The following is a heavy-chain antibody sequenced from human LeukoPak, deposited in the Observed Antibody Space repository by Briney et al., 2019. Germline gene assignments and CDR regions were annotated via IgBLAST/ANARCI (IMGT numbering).Heavy chain of an antibody. D-gene: IGHD2-21*02. CDR1: GFTFSSYS. CDR2: ISGSSGTI. V-gene: IGHV3-48*02. CDR3: ARGHCGGDCFFPVDY. Sequence: QAGGSLRLSCAASGFTFSSYSMNWVRQAPGKGLEWVSYISGSSGTIYYADSVKGRFTISRDNAKNSLYLQMNSLRDEDTPVYYCARGHCGGDCFFPVDYWGQGTLVTVSS. J-gene: IGHJ4*02.